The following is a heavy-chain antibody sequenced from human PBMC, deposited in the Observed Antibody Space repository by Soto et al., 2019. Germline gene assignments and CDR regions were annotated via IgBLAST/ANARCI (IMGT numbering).Heavy chain of an antibody. V-gene: IGHV3-73*01. D-gene: IGHD3-10*01. CDR1: GFTFSGSA. Sequence: EVPLVESGGGLVQPGGSLKLSCAASGFTFSGSAMHWVRQASGKGLEWVGRIRSKANSYATAYAASVKGRFTISRDDSKNTAFLQMNSLKTEDTAVYYCTRLGDDFDPWGQGTLVTVSS. CDR3: TRLGDDFDP. CDR2: IRSKANSYAT. J-gene: IGHJ5*02.